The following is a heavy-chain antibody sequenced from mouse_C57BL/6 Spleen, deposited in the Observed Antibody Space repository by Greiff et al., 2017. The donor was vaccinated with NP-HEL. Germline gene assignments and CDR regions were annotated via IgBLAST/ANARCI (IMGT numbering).Heavy chain of an antibody. D-gene: IGHD3-3*01. Sequence: EVKLVESGGGLVKPGGSLKLSCAASGFTFSDYGMHWVRQAPEKGLEWVAYISSGSSTIYYADTVKGRFTISRDNAKNTLFLQMTSLRSEDTAMYYCARMFRGVPYYFDYWGQGTTLTVSS. CDR1: GFTFSDYG. J-gene: IGHJ2*01. CDR3: ARMFRGVPYYFDY. V-gene: IGHV5-17*01. CDR2: ISSGSSTI.